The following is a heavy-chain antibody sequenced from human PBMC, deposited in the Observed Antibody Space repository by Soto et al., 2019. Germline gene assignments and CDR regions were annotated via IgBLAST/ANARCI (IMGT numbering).Heavy chain of an antibody. CDR1: GFTFSDYS. J-gene: IGHJ6*02. CDR2: ISSSDIAI. V-gene: IGHV3-48*02. CDR3: ARGRGLSTQYYYCVMDV. Sequence: EVQLVESGGGLVRPGGSLRLSCVASGFTFSDYSMNWVRQAPGKGLEWISYISSSDIAIYYADSVKGRFTISRDNAKNSLYLQMNSLRDEDTAVYYGARGRGLSTQYYYCVMDVWGQGTTVTVSS.